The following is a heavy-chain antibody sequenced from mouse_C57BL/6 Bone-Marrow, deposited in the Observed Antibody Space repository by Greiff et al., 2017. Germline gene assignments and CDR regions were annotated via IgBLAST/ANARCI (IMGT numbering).Heavy chain of an antibody. D-gene: IGHD1-1*01. J-gene: IGHJ4*01. CDR1: GYTFTSYG. Sequence: QVHVKQSGAELARPGASVKLSCKASGYTFTSYGISWVKQRTGQGLEWIGEIYLRSGNTYYNEKFKGKATLTADKSSSTAYMELRSLTSEDSAVYFCARGDYWYYAMDYWGQGTSVTVSS. CDR3: ARGDYWYYAMDY. V-gene: IGHV1-81*01. CDR2: IYLRSGNT.